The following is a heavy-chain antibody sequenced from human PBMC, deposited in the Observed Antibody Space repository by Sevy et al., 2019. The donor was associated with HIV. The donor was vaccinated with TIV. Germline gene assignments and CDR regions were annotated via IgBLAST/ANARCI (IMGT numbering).Heavy chain of an antibody. D-gene: IGHD4-17*01. Sequence: SESLSLTCTVSGGSISSGSYYCSWIRQPAGKGLEWVGRISTSGSTNYNPSLKSRVTILRDTSKNQFSLRLTSMTAADTALYYCARDGPGDRGTNWFAFDIWGQGTPVTVSS. J-gene: IGHJ3*02. CDR1: GGSISSGSYY. V-gene: IGHV4-61*02. CDR2: ISTSGST. CDR3: ARDGPGDRGTNWFAFDI.